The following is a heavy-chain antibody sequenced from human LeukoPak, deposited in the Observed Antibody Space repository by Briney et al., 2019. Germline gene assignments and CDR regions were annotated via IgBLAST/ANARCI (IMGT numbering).Heavy chain of an antibody. V-gene: IGHV4-34*01. Sequence: SETLSLTCTVSGGSISSYYWSWIRQPPGKGLEWIGEINHSGSTNYNPSLKSRVTISVDTSKNQFSLKLSSVTAADTAVYYCARQYYNWFDPWGQGTLVTVSS. D-gene: IGHD3-16*01. CDR2: INHSGST. CDR3: ARQYYNWFDP. J-gene: IGHJ5*02. CDR1: GGSISSYY.